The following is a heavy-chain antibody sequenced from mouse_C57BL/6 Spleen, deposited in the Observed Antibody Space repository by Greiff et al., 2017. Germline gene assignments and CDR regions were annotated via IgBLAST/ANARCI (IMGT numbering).Heavy chain of an antibody. Sequence: EVQLQQSGPELVKPGASVKISCKASGYSFTDYNMNWVKQSNGKSLEWIGVINPNFGTTSYNQKFKGKATLTVDQSSSTAYMQLNSLTSEDSAVYYCARGGYNPYYYAMDYWGQGTSVTVSS. CDR2: INPNFGTT. J-gene: IGHJ4*01. D-gene: IGHD1-3*01. CDR3: ARGGYNPYYYAMDY. V-gene: IGHV1-39*01. CDR1: GYSFTDYN.